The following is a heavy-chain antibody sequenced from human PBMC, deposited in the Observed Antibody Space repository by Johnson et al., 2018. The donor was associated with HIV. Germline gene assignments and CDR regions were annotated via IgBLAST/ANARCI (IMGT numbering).Heavy chain of an antibody. CDR2: ISYDGSNK. CDR3: AREHSSGWSDAFDV. CDR1: GFTFSSYA. V-gene: IGHV3-30*04. J-gene: IGHJ3*01. Sequence: VQLVESGGGVVRPGGSLRLSCAASGFTFSSYAMHWVRQAPGKGLEWVAVISYDGSNKYYADSVKGRFTISRDNSKNTLYLQMNSLRAEDTAVYYCAREHSSGWSDAFDVWGQGTMVIVPS. D-gene: IGHD6-19*01.